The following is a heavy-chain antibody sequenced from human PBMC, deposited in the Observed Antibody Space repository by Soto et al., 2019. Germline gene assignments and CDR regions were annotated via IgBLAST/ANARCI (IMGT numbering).Heavy chain of an antibody. V-gene: IGHV1-18*03. CDR2: ISGYNGNT. J-gene: IGHJ6*02. Sequence: QVQLVQSGAEVKKPGASVKVSCKASGYTFTYYGLSWVRQAPGQGPEWMAWISGYNGNTNYAERFQDRVIMTTDTTTSTAYMELRKLRSDDMAVYYCARESWNADYYYYYGMDVWGQGTTVTVSS. CDR3: ARESWNADYYYYYGMDV. D-gene: IGHD1-1*01. CDR1: GYTFTYYG.